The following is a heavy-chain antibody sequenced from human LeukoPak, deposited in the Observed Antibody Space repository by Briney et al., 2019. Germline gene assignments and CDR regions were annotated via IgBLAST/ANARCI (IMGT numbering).Heavy chain of an antibody. CDR2: ISAGGGST. D-gene: IGHD6-13*01. CDR3: AKGVAAAGRVFDY. CDR1: GFIFSGYD. V-gene: IGHV3-23*01. Sequence: GGSLRLSCAASGFIFSGYDMNWVRQPPGKGLEWVSSISAGGGSTNYVDSVKGRFIMSRDSSKNTLSLQMNSLRVEDTAVYYCAKGVAAAGRVFDYWGQGTLATVSS. J-gene: IGHJ4*02.